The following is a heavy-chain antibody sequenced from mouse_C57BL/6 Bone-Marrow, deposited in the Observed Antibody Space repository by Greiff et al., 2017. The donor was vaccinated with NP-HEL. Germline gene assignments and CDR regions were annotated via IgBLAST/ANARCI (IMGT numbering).Heavy chain of an antibody. D-gene: IGHD1-1*01. CDR2: ISSGGSYT. J-gene: IGHJ1*03. Sequence: EVKLVESGGDLVEPGGSLKLSCAASGFTFSSYGMSWVRQTPDKRLEWVATISSGGSYTYYPDSVKGRFTISRDNAKNTLYLQMSSLKSEDTAMYYCARHCYYGSSPYWYFDVWGTGTTVTVSS. CDR1: GFTFSSYG. CDR3: ARHCYYGSSPYWYFDV. V-gene: IGHV5-6*01.